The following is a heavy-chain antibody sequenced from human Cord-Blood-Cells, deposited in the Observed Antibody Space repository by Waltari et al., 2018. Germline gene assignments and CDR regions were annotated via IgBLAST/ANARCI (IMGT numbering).Heavy chain of an antibody. J-gene: IGHJ3*02. CDR1: GFTFDDYA. CDR3: AKDKSPYDSSGYYYAFDI. D-gene: IGHD3-22*01. CDR2: ISWNSGSI. V-gene: IGHV3-9*01. Sequence: EVQLVESGGGLVQPGRSLRLSCAASGFTFDDYAMHWVRQAPGKGLVWVSGISWNSGSIGYADSVKGRFTISRDNAKNSLYLQMNSLRAEDTALYYCAKDKSPYDSSGYYYAFDIWGQGTMVTVSS.